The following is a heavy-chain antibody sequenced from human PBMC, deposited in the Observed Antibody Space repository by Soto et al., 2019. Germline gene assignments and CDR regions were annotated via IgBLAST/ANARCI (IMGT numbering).Heavy chain of an antibody. CDR3: ARVIVVVPAASSPWNYYYYGMDV. CDR2: ISSSSSYI. D-gene: IGHD2-2*01. Sequence: GGSLRLSCAVSGFTFSNYTMNWVRQAPGKGLQWVSSISSSSSYIYYANSVKGRFTISRDDAKNSLYLQMNRLRAEDTAVYYCARVIVVVPAASSPWNYYYYGMDVWGQGTTVTVSS. CDR1: GFTFSNYT. V-gene: IGHV3-21*01. J-gene: IGHJ6*02.